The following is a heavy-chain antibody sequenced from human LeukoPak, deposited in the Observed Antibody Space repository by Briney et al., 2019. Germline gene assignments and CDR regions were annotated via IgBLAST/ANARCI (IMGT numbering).Heavy chain of an antibody. CDR1: GGSISSYY. D-gene: IGHD2-2*01. CDR3: ARDMSGYCSSTSCHPYYYYYMDV. CDR2: IYTSGST. Sequence: SETLSLTCTVSGGSISSYYWSWIRQTAGKGLEWIGRIYTSGSTNYNPSLKSRVTISVDKSKNQFSLKLSSVTAADTAVYYCARDMSGYCSSTSCHPYYYYYMDVWGKGTTVTVSS. V-gene: IGHV4-4*07. J-gene: IGHJ6*03.